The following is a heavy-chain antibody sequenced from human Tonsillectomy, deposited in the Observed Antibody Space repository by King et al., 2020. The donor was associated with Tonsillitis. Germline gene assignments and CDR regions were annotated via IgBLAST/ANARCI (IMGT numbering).Heavy chain of an antibody. V-gene: IGHV1-2*02. CDR3: VRENWYYDY. D-gene: IGHD1-1*01. Sequence: QLVQSGAEMKRPGASVKVSCLASGYTFTDYHMHWVRQAPGQGLEWMGWIYPNNGGTYYTQMFHGRISLTRDTSINSVYMELTRLTSDDTALYYCVRENWYYDYWGQGTLVTVSS. J-gene: IGHJ4*02. CDR2: IYPNNGGT. CDR1: GYTFTDYH.